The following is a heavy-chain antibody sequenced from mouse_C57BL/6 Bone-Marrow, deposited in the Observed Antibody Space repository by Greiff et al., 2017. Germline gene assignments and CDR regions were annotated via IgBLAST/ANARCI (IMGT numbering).Heavy chain of an antibody. V-gene: IGHV8-8*01. CDR1: GFSLSTFGMG. J-gene: IGHJ4*01. D-gene: IGHD1-1*01. CDR3: ARIPYYYGSSLYAMDY. Sequence: QVTLKVSGPGILQPSQTLSLTCSFSGFSLSTFGMGVGWIRQPSGKGLEWLAHIWWDDDKYYNPALKSRLTISKDTSKNQVFLKIANVDTADTATYYCARIPYYYGSSLYAMDYWGQGTSVTVSS. CDR2: IWWDDDK.